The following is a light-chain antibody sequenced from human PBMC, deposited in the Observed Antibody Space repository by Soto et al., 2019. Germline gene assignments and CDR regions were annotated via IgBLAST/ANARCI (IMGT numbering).Light chain of an antibody. CDR1: QNIIFY. J-gene: IGKJ5*01. Sequence: DIQMTQSPSSLSASVGDRFTITCRASQNIIFYLNWYQQRIGKSPKLLIYAASTLESGVPSRFSATVSGTEFSLTITSLQPEDFATYYCQQLFDSPITFGQGTRLEIK. V-gene: IGKV1-9*01. CDR2: AAS. CDR3: QQLFDSPIT.